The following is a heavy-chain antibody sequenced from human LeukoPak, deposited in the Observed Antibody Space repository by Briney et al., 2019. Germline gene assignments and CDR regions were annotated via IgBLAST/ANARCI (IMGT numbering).Heavy chain of an antibody. CDR1: GFTFSSYS. V-gene: IGHV3-48*01. D-gene: IGHD5-12*01. J-gene: IGHJ4*02. Sequence: PGGSLRLSCAASGFTFSSYSMNWVRQAPGKGLEWVSYISSSSSTIYYADSVKGRFTISRDNAKSSLYLQMNSLRAEDTAVYYCARDRGYSGYDDFDYWGQGTLVTVSS. CDR2: ISSSSSTI. CDR3: ARDRGYSGYDDFDY.